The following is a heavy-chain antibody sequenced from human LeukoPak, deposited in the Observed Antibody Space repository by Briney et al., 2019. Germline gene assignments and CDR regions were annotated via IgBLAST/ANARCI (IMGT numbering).Heavy chain of an antibody. CDR2: ISYDGSNK. Sequence: GGSLRLSCAASEFTFSSYAMHWVRQAPGKGLEWVAVISYDGSNKYYADSVKGRFTISRDNSKNTLYLQMNSLRAEDTAVYYCAREGEGWELPTYYYGMDVWGQGTTVTVSS. CDR3: AREGEGWELPTYYYGMDV. D-gene: IGHD1-26*01. J-gene: IGHJ6*02. CDR1: EFTFSSYA. V-gene: IGHV3-30-3*01.